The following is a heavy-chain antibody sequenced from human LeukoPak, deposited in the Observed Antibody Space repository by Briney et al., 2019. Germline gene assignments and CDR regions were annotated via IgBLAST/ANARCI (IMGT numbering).Heavy chain of an antibody. D-gene: IGHD2-2*01. Sequence: ASVKVSCKASGYTFTGYYMHWVRQAPGQGLEWMGWINPNSGGTNYAQKFQGRVTMTRDTSISTAYMELSRLRSDDTAVYYCARDFGGIVVVPAAVFDIWGQGTMVTGSS. J-gene: IGHJ3*02. V-gene: IGHV1-2*02. CDR1: GYTFTGYY. CDR3: ARDFGGIVVVPAAVFDI. CDR2: INPNSGGT.